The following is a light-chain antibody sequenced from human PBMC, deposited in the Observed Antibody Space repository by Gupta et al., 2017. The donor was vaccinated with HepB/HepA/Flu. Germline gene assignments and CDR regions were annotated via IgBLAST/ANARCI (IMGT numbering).Light chain of an antibody. V-gene: IGKV3-20*01. CDR1: QSISSNY. CDR2: GVY. CDR3: QGYGICH. J-gene: IGKJ4*01. Sequence: EFVLTQSPGTLSLSPGERATLSCRASQSISSNYLTWYQQKPGQAPRLLIYGVYNRAPGIQDRFSGSGSGTDFTLTSRRQETEDFEVYYNQGYGICHFGGGTKVEIK.